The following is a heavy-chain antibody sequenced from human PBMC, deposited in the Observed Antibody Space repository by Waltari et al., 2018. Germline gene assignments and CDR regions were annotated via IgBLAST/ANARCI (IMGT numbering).Heavy chain of an antibody. CDR3: ARDGEDSAAGTVFDY. CDR1: RFTFSRYG. Sequence: QVQLVESGGGVVQPGRSLRLSCAASRFTFSRYGMHWVGQAPGKGLEWVAVIWYDGSNKYYADAGKGRFTISRDNSKNTLYLQMNSLRAEDTAVYYCARDGEDSAAGTVFDYWGQGTLVTVSS. V-gene: IGHV3-33*01. D-gene: IGHD6-13*01. J-gene: IGHJ4*02. CDR2: IWYDGSNK.